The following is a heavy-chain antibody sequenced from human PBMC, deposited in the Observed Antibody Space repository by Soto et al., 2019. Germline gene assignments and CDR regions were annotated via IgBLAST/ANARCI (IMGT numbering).Heavy chain of an antibody. CDR3: ARGSWILLNMDV. J-gene: IGHJ6*02. Sequence: QVQLVESGGGVVQPGRSLRLSCAASGFTFSSYAMHWVRQAPGKGQEWVAVISYDGSNKYYADSVKGRFTISRDNSKNTLYLQMNSLRAEDTAVYYCARGSWILLNMDVWGQGTTVTVSS. CDR2: ISYDGSNK. V-gene: IGHV3-30-3*01. CDR1: GFTFSSYA. D-gene: IGHD5-18*01.